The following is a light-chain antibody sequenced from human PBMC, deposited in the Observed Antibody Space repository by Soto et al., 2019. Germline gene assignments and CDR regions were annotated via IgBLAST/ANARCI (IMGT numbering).Light chain of an antibody. CDR3: SSYAGSNNFV. V-gene: IGLV2-8*01. CDR1: SSDVGGYNY. J-gene: IGLJ1*01. CDR2: EVS. Sequence: QSALTQPPSASGSPGQSVTISCPGTSSDVGGYNYVSWYQQHPGKAPKLMIYEVSKRPSGVPDRFSGSKSGNTASLTVSGLQAEDEADYYCSSYAGSNNFVFGTGTKFTVL.